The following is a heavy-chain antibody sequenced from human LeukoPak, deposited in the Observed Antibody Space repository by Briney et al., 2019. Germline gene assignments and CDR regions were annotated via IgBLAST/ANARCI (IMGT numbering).Heavy chain of an antibody. D-gene: IGHD1-1*01. CDR3: AREGSEGYLFDY. J-gene: IGHJ4*02. CDR1: GDSVSSSSAA. Sequence: SQTLSLTCAISGDSVSSSSAAWSWIRQSPSRGLEWLGRTYYKSKWHNDYAVSVKSRITINPDTSKNQFSLQLNSMTPDDTAMYYCAREGSEGYLFDYWGQGTLVTVSS. V-gene: IGHV6-1*01. CDR2: TYYKSKWHN.